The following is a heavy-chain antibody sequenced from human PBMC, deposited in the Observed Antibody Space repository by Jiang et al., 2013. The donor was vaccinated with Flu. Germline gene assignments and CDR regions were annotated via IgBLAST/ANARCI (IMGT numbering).Heavy chain of an antibody. CDR1: GGSISSYY. CDR3: ARVMSSTIGFAFDI. V-gene: IGHV4-59*01. J-gene: IGHJ3*02. Sequence: LLKPSETLSLTCTVSGGSISSYYWSWIRQPPGKGLEWIGYIYYSGSTNYNPSLKSRVTISVDTSKNQFSLKLSSVTAADTAVYYCARVMSSTIGFAFDIWGQRDNGHHLF. D-gene: IGHD3-9*01. CDR2: IYYSGST.